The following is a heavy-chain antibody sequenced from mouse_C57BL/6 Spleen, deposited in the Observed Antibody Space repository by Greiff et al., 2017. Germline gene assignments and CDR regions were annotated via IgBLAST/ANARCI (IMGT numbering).Heavy chain of an antibody. CDR3: ARSSLITTVVSYYAMDY. J-gene: IGHJ4*01. V-gene: IGHV1-39*01. CDR1: GYSFTDYN. Sequence: EVKLMESGPELVKPGASVKISCKASGYSFTDYNMNWVKQSNGKSLEWIGVINPNYGTTSYNQKFKGKATLTVDQSSSTAYMQLNSLTSEDSAVYYCARSSLITTVVSYYAMDYWGQGTSVTVSS. D-gene: IGHD1-1*01. CDR2: INPNYGTT.